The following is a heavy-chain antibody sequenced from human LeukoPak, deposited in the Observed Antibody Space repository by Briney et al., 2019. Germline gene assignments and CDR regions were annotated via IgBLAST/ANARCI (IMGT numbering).Heavy chain of an antibody. J-gene: IGHJ5*02. Sequence: ASVNVSCTASGYTFTSYGISWVRQAPGQGLEWMGWISAYNGNTNYAQKLQGRVTMTTDTSTSTAYMELRSLRSDDTAVYYCARARLYGDYGFDPWGQGTLVTVSS. V-gene: IGHV1-18*01. CDR3: ARARLYGDYGFDP. D-gene: IGHD4-17*01. CDR2: ISAYNGNT. CDR1: GYTFTSYG.